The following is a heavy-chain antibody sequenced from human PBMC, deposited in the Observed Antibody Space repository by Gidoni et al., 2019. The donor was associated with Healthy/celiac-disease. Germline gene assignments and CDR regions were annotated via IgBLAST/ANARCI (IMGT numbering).Heavy chain of an antibody. V-gene: IGHV2-5*02. D-gene: IGHD1-26*01. CDR3: AHWTGWGATPPGVGLDACDI. Sequence: QITLQQSVPTLVTPTQTLPLTCTFSWFSLRPSGVGVGWIRPPPGKALEWLALIYWDDDKRDSPSLKSRLTSTKDTSKNKVVLTMTNMDPVDTATYYGAHWTGWGATPPGVGLDACDIWGQGTMVTVSS. CDR2: IYWDDDK. CDR1: WFSLRPSGVG. J-gene: IGHJ3*02.